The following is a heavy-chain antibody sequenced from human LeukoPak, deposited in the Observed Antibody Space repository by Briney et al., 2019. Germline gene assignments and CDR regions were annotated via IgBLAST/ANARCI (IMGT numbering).Heavy chain of an antibody. CDR3: VRVWLYSSGYFLFDY. V-gene: IGHV1-3*01. J-gene: IGHJ4*02. CDR2: INAGNGNT. D-gene: IGHD6-19*01. CDR1: GYTFTSYA. Sequence: ASVKVSCKASGYTFTSYAMHWVRQAPGQRLEWMGWINAGNGNTKYSQKFQGRVTITRDTSASTAHMELNSLRAEDTAVYYCVRVWLYSSGYFLFDYWGQGTLVTVSS.